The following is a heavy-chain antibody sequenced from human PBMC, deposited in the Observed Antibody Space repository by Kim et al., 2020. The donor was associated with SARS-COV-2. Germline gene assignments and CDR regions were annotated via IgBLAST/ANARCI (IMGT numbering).Heavy chain of an antibody. CDR1: GYTFTSYY. CDR2: INPSGGST. V-gene: IGHV1-46*01. J-gene: IGHJ6*02. CDR3: ARDLDPALLRLPFERSGGYYYYGMDV. Sequence: ASVKVSCKASGYTFTSYYMHWVRQAPGQGLEWMGIINPSGGSTSYAQKFQGRVTMTRDTSTSTVYMELSSLRSEDTAVYYCARDLDPALLRLPFERSGGYYYYGMDVWGQGTTVTVSS. D-gene: IGHD3-22*01.